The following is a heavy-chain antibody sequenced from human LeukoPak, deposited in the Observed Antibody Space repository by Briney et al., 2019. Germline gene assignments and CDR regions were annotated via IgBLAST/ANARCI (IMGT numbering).Heavy chain of an antibody. CDR3: ARGQQLASN. J-gene: IGHJ4*02. Sequence: ASVKVSCKASVYTFTGYYIYWVRQAPGQGLEWMGRINPNSGGTNYAQKFQGRVTMTREMSISTAYMELSRLRSDDTAVYYCARGQQLASNWGQGTLVTVSS. CDR1: VYTFTGYY. D-gene: IGHD6-13*01. CDR2: INPNSGGT. V-gene: IGHV1-2*06.